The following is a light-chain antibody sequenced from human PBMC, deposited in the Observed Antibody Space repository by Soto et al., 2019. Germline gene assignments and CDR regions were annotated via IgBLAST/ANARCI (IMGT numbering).Light chain of an antibody. CDR2: DTT. CDR3: LLSYSGTNWV. CDR1: TGAVTSGHY. J-gene: IGLJ3*02. V-gene: IGLV7-46*01. Sequence: QTVVTQEPSLTVSPGGTVTLTCGSSTGAVTSGHYPYWFQQKPGQAPRTLIYDTTNKHSWTPARFSGSLLGGKAALTLAGAQTDDEADYYCLLSYSGTNWVFGGGTKLNVL.